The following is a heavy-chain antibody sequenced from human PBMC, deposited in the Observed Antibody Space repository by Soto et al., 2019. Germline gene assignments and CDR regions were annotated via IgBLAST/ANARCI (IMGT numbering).Heavy chain of an antibody. CDR1: GFTFSNAW. V-gene: IGHV3-15*01. Sequence: PGGSLRLSCAASGFTFSNAWMSWVRQAPGKGLEWVGRIKSKTDGGTTDYAAPVKGRFTISRDDSKNTLYLQMNSLKTEDTAVYYCTTDQADELLRFSMGYWGQGTLVTVSS. D-gene: IGHD2-15*01. CDR2: IKSKTDGGTT. CDR3: TTDQADELLRFSMGY. J-gene: IGHJ4*02.